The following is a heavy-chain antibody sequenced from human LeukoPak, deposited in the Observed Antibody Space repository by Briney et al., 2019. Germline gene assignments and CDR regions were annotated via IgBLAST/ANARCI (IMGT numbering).Heavy chain of an antibody. D-gene: IGHD3-22*01. Sequence: PGGSLRLSCAASGFTFSSFAMTWVRQAPGKGLEWVSAISGSGGDTYYADSVKGRFTVSRDNAKNTLYLQMNSLRAEDTALYYCAKDTLLLLYWGQGALVTVS. CDR2: ISGSGGDT. CDR3: AKDTLLLLY. J-gene: IGHJ4*02. CDR1: GFTFSSFA. V-gene: IGHV3-23*01.